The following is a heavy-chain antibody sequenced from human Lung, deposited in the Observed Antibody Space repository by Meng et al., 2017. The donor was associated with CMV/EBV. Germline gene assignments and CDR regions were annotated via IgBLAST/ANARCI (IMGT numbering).Heavy chain of an antibody. Sequence: ASXXVSXKASEYTFTAYYIHWVRQAPGQGLERMGWIDPNGGGTNYAQKFQDRVTMTSDTSIRTAYMELSRLRSDDAALYYCARERYLVPAASPDYYYYGMDVWXQGTTVTVSS. J-gene: IGHJ6*02. CDR2: IDPNGGGT. D-gene: IGHD2-2*01. V-gene: IGHV1-2*02. CDR3: ARERYLVPAASPDYYYYGMDV. CDR1: EYTFTAYY.